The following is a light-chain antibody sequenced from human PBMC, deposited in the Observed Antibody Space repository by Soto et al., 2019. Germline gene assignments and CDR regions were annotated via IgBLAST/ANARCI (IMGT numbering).Light chain of an antibody. Sequence: QSALTQPASVSGSPGQTITISCTGTSSDVGRHNFVSWYQQHPGKAPKLLIYDVSNRPSGVSNRFSGSKSGNTASLTISGLQAEDEADYYCSSYTSTSTPDVFGSGTKLTVL. CDR1: SSDVGRHNF. V-gene: IGLV2-14*01. J-gene: IGLJ1*01. CDR2: DVS. CDR3: SSYTSTSTPDV.